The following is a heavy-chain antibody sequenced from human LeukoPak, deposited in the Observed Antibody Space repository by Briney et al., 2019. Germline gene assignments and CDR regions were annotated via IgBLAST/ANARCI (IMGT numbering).Heavy chain of an antibody. D-gene: IGHD1-26*01. Sequence: PGGSLRLSCAASEFTFSSYSMNWVRQAPGKGLEWVSSISSSSSYIYYADSVKGRFTISRDNAKNSLYLQMNSLKTEDTAVYYCTREERELLRGGYYYYYMDVWGKGTTVTVSS. CDR2: ISSSSSYI. CDR3: TREERELLRGGYYYYYMDV. CDR1: EFTFSSYS. V-gene: IGHV3-21*03. J-gene: IGHJ6*03.